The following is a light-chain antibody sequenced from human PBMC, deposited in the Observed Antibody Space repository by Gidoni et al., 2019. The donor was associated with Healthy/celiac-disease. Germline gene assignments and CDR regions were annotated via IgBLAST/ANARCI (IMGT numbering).Light chain of an antibody. V-gene: IGKV1-33*01. CDR3: QKYDNLHP. Sequence: DFPITQSPSSLSASVGDRVIITCKASQDISNYLNWYQQKPGKAPKLLIYDASKWETGVPSRFSGSGSGTDFTFSIISLQPEDIATYYWQKYDNLHPFXXXTKLEIK. J-gene: IGKJ2*01. CDR2: DAS. CDR1: QDISNY.